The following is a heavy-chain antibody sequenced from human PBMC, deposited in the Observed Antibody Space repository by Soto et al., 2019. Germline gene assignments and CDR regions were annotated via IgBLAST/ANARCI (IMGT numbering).Heavy chain of an antibody. V-gene: IGHV3-23*01. CDR3: AKDRVCGGTTCYWDS. CDR1: GFTFRNYA. J-gene: IGHJ4*02. Sequence: GGSLRLSCAASGFTFRNYAMSWVRQAPGKGLEWVSGLSSTGEITYYADSVKGRFTISRDNSKNTVSLQMNSLRAEDTAVYHCAKDRVCGGTTCYWDSWGQGTLVTVSS. CDR2: LSSTGEIT. D-gene: IGHD2-21*01.